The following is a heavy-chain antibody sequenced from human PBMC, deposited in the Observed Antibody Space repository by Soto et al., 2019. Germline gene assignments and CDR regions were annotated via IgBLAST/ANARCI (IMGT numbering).Heavy chain of an antibody. Sequence: QVQLQESGPGLVKPSETLSLTCTVSGGSVSSGSYYWSWIRQPPGKGLEWIGYIYYSGSTNYNPSLKSRVTISVDTSQNQFSLKLSSVTAADTAVYYCARGGSYNAFDIWGKGTMVTVSS. J-gene: IGHJ3*02. CDR3: ARGGSYNAFDI. V-gene: IGHV4-61*01. CDR1: GGSVSSGSYY. CDR2: IYYSGST. D-gene: IGHD1-26*01.